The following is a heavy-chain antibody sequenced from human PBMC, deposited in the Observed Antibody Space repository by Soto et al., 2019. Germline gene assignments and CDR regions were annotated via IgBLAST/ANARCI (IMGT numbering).Heavy chain of an antibody. Sequence: GGSLRLSCAASGFTFSSYEMHWLLQAPWKVLEWVSYISSSGSTIEYADSVKGRFTISRDNAKNSLYLQMNSLRAEDTAVYYCARDQLALRFNPLYYYGMDVWGQGTTVTVSS. J-gene: IGHJ6*02. CDR2: ISSSGSTI. D-gene: IGHD3-3*01. CDR3: ARDQLALRFNPLYYYGMDV. V-gene: IGHV3-48*03. CDR1: GFTFSSYE.